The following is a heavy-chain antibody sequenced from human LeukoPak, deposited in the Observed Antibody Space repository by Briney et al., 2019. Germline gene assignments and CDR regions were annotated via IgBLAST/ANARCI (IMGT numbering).Heavy chain of an antibody. J-gene: IGHJ5*02. Sequence: PGGSLRLSCAASGFTLSSYWMSWVRQAPGKGLEWVANIKQDGSEKYYVDSVKGRFTISRDNAKNSLYLQMNSLRAEDTAVYYCARDLGRSSGSAPFDPWGQGTLVTVSS. CDR1: GFTLSSYW. CDR2: IKQDGSEK. D-gene: IGHD6-19*01. CDR3: ARDLGRSSGSAPFDP. V-gene: IGHV3-7*01.